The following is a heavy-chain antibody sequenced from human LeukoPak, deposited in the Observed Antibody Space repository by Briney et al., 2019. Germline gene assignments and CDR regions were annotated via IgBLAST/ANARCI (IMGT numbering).Heavy chain of an antibody. CDR2: ISSSGSTI. CDR1: GFTFSDYY. J-gene: IGHJ4*02. Sequence: GGSLRLSCAASGFTFSDYYMSWIRQAPGKGLEWVSYISSSGSTIYYADSAKGRFTISRDNAKNSLYLQMNSLRAEDTAVYYCARDNYYDSSGYYHTPNYWGQGTLVTVSS. V-gene: IGHV3-11*01. CDR3: ARDNYYDSSGYYHTPNY. D-gene: IGHD3-22*01.